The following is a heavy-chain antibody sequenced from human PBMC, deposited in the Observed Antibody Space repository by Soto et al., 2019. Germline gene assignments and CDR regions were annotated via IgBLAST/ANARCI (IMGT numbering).Heavy chain of an antibody. CDR1: GVSVTSGSYY. J-gene: IGHJ4*02. V-gene: IGHV4-61*03. CDR2: MHYTGRI. Sequence: QVQLQESGPGLVKPSETLSLTCTVSGVSVTSGSYYWSWIRQPPGGGLEWIGYMHYTGRISYNPALKSRVTISIATSEKLFLLSLSSVTTEETAVYYCARDFRGLGIIRPFDYWGQGTLVADSS. D-gene: IGHD3-9*01. CDR3: ARDFRGLGIIRPFDY.